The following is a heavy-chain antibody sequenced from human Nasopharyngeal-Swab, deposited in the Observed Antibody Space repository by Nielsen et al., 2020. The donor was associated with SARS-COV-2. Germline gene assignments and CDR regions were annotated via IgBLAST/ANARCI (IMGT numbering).Heavy chain of an antibody. J-gene: IGHJ4*02. CDR1: GYIFTSYY. CDR3: ARHGVAEDY. D-gene: IGHD3-3*01. V-gene: IGHV1-18*01. CDR2: IGAYNGNT. Sequence: ASVKVSCKASGYIFTSYYISWVRPARGQGLEWMGWIGAYNGNTNYAQKFQDRVTMTADTSTSTVYMELRSLRSDDTAVYYCARHGVAEDYWGQGTLVTVSS.